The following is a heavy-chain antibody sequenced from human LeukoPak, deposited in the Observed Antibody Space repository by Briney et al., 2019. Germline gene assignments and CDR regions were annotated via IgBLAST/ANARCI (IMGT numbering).Heavy chain of an antibody. D-gene: IGHD5-24*01. Sequence: SETLSLTCTVSGGSISSYYWSWIRQPPGKGLEWIGYIYYSGSTNYNPSLKSRVTISVDTSKNQFSLKLSSVTAAATAVYYCAREIRDGYNSAYFDYWGQGTLVTVSS. J-gene: IGHJ4*02. CDR1: GGSISSYY. CDR3: AREIRDGYNSAYFDY. CDR2: IYYSGST. V-gene: IGHV4-59*01.